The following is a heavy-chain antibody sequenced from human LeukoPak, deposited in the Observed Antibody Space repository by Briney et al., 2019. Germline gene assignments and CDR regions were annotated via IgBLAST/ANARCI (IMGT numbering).Heavy chain of an antibody. J-gene: IGHJ4*02. D-gene: IGHD3-22*01. CDR3: AKASGFHYYDSSGYSYFDY. V-gene: IGHV3-30*18. CDR2: ISYDGSNK. CDR1: GFTFSSYG. Sequence: PGRSLRLSCAASGFTFSSYGMHWVRQAPGKGLEWVAVISYDGSNKYYADSVKDRFTISRDNSKNTLYLQMNSLRAEDTAVYYCAKASGFHYYDSSGYSYFDYWGQGTLVTVSS.